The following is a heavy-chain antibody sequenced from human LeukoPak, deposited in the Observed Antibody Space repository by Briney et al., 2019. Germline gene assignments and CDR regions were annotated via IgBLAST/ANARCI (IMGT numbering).Heavy chain of an antibody. CDR2: INPNSGGT. CDR3: ARPAAAGSFDY. J-gene: IGHJ4*02. Sequence: GASVKVSCKASGYTFTGYYMHWVRQAPGQGLEWMGRINPNSGGTNYAQKFQGRVTMTRDTSTSTAYMELRSLRSDDTAVYYCARPAAAGSFDYWGQGTLVTVSS. D-gene: IGHD6-13*01. CDR1: GYTFTGYY. V-gene: IGHV1-2*06.